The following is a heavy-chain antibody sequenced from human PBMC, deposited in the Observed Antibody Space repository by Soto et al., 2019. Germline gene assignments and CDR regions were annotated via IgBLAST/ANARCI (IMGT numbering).Heavy chain of an antibody. CDR2: IRSKANSFAT. V-gene: IGHV3-73*01. D-gene: IGHD3-10*01. CDR1: GFTFSDSA. J-gene: IGHJ4*02. CDR3: SSSSGD. Sequence: EVQLVESGGGLVQPGGSLKLSCAASGFTFSDSAMHWVRQASGKGLEWVGRIRSKANSFATAYAASVQGRFTISRDDFENTAYLKMNSLKTEDTAVYYCSSSSGDWGQGTLVTVSS.